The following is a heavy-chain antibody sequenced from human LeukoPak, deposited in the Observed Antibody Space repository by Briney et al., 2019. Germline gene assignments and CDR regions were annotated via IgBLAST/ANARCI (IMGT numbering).Heavy chain of an antibody. J-gene: IGHJ3*02. D-gene: IGHD3-10*01. Sequence: ASVKVSCKASGYTFTSYYIHWVRQAPGQGLEWMGIINPSGGSTSYAQKFQGRVTMTRDTSTSTVYMELSSLRSEDAAVCYCARGRGSLDAFDIWGQGTMVTVSS. CDR1: GYTFTSYY. CDR2: INPSGGST. CDR3: ARGRGSLDAFDI. V-gene: IGHV1-46*01.